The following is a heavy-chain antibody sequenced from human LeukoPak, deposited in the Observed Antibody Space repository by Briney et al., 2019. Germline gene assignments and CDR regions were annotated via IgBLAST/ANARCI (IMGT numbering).Heavy chain of an antibody. D-gene: IGHD5-12*01. CDR2: ISIDGKTI. Sequence: GGSLRLSCAASGFTFSSYEMDWVRQAPGKGLEWVSYISIDGKTIHYADSVQGRFTISRDNSKNTLYLQMNSLRAEDTAVYYCARVRGYGTFDPWGQGALVTVSS. CDR3: ARVRGYGTFDP. J-gene: IGHJ5*02. V-gene: IGHV3-48*03. CDR1: GFTFSSYE.